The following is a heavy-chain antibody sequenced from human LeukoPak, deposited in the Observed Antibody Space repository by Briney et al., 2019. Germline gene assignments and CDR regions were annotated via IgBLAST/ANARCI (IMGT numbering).Heavy chain of an antibody. CDR3: ARDQDWNDRGGLDY. D-gene: IGHD1-1*01. Sequence: GGSLRLSCAASGFTFSSYWMSWVRQAPGKGLEWVANIKQDGSEKYYVDSVKGRFTISRDNAKNSLYLQMNSLRAEDTAVYYCARDQDWNDRGGLDYWGQGTLVIVSS. V-gene: IGHV3-7*01. J-gene: IGHJ4*02. CDR2: IKQDGSEK. CDR1: GFTFSSYW.